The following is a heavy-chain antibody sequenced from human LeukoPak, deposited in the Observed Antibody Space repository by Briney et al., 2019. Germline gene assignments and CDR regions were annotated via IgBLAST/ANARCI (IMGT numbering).Heavy chain of an antibody. CDR2: IHYSGST. D-gene: IGHD4-17*01. CDR1: GGSISSSSYY. J-gene: IGHJ4*02. V-gene: IGHV4-39*01. Sequence: KTSETLSLTCTVSGGSISSSSYYWGWIRQPPGEGLEWIGSIHYSGSTYYNPSLKSRVTISVDTSKNQFSLKLSSGTAADTAVYYCARNTVTTSQRFDYWGQGTLVTVSS. CDR3: ARNTVTTSQRFDY.